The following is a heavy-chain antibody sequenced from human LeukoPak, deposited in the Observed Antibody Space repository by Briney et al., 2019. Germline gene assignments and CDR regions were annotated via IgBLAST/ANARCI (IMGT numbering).Heavy chain of an antibody. J-gene: IGHJ4*02. V-gene: IGHV3-21*01. D-gene: IGHD1-1*01. CDR1: GFTFSSYS. CDR3: AREETGTTGNYFDY. Sequence: GGSLRLSCAASGFTFSSYSMNWVRQAPGKGLEWVSSTSSSSSYIYYADSVKGRFTISRDNAKNSVYLQMNSLRAEDTAVYYCAREETGTTGNYFDYWGQGTLVTVSS. CDR2: TSSSSSYI.